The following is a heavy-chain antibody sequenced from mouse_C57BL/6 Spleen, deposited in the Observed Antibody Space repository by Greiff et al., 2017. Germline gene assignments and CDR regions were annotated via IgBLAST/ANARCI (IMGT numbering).Heavy chain of an antibody. J-gene: IGHJ1*03. D-gene: IGHD1-1*01. CDR1: GYAFSSSW. CDR3: ARNALTTVVPSWYFDV. CDR2: IYPGDGDT. V-gene: IGHV1-82*01. Sequence: VQLQQSGPELVKPGASVKISCKASGYAFSSSWMNWVKQRPGKGLEWIGRIYPGDGDTNYNGKFKGKATLTADKSSSTAYMQLSSLTSADSAVYFCARNALTTVVPSWYFDVWGTGTTVTVSS.